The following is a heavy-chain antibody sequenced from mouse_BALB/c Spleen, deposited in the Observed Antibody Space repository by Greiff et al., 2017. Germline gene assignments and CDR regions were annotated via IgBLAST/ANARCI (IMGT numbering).Heavy chain of an antibody. CDR2: INPYNGDT. V-gene: IGHV1-20*02. J-gene: IGHJ3*01. CDR1: GYSFTGYF. D-gene: IGHD2-4*01. Sequence: EVQLQESGPELVKPGASVKISCKASGYSFTGYFMNWVMQSHGKSLEWIGRINPYNGDTFYNQKFKGKATLTVDKSSSTAHMELRSLASEDSAVYYCERNYDYDVGFAYWGQGTLVTVSA. CDR3: ERNYDYDVGFAY.